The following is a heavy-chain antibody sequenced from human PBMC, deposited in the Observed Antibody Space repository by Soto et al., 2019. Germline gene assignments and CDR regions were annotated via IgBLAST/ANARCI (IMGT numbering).Heavy chain of an antibody. CDR1: GFTFSSYW. CDR2: INSDGSST. CDR3: ARGAFYETQRQPPEY. Sequence: GGSLRLSCAASGFTFSSYWMHWVRQAPGKGLVWVSRINSDGSSTSYADSVKGRFTISRDNAKNTLYLQMNSLRAEDTAVYYCARGAFYETQRQPPEYWGQGTLVTVSS. V-gene: IGHV3-74*01. D-gene: IGHD3-16*01. J-gene: IGHJ4*02.